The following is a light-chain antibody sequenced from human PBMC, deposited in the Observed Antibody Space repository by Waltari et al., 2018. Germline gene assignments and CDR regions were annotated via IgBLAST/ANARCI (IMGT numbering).Light chain of an antibody. V-gene: IGKV4-1*01. CDR2: WAS. Sequence: DIVMTQSPDSLAVSLGERATINCKSSQSVLSTSNRKTYIAWDPQKPGQAPRLLINWASTRASGVPDRFSGSGSGTDFTLTVSSLQAEDVAVYYCHQYYIPPLTFGQGTRLEIK. CDR1: QSVLSTSNRKTY. CDR3: HQYYIPPLT. J-gene: IGKJ5*01.